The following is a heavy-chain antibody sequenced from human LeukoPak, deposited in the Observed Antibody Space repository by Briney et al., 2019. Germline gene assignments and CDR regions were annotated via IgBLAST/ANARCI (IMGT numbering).Heavy chain of an antibody. CDR1: GFTFSSYG. CDR2: IWYDGSNK. V-gene: IGHV3-33*01. Sequence: GGSLRLSCAASGFTFSSYGMHWVRQAPGKGLEWVAVIWYDGSNKYYADSVKGRFTISRDNSKNTLYLQMNSLRAEDTAVYYCARDRNKFRALCPRRSVINCSGGPPDYYGMDVWGQGTTVTVSS. CDR3: ARDRNKFRALCPRRSVINCSGGPPDYYGMDV. D-gene: IGHD2-15*01. J-gene: IGHJ6*02.